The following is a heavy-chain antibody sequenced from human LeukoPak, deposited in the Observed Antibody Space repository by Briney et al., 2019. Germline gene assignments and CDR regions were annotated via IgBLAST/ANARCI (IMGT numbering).Heavy chain of an antibody. CDR3: ARGVYYDSSDYYLPDY. CDR2: ISAYNGNT. D-gene: IGHD3-22*01. J-gene: IGHJ4*02. V-gene: IGHV1-18*01. Sequence: ASVKVSCKASGYTFTNYGISWVRQAPGQGLEWMGWISAYNGNTNYAQKLQGRVTMTTDTSTNTAYMELRSLRSDDTAVYYCARGVYYDSSDYYLPDYWGQGTLVTVPS. CDR1: GYTFTNYG.